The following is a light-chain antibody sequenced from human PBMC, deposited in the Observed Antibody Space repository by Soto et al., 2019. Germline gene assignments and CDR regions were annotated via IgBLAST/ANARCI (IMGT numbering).Light chain of an antibody. CDR1: QGISSW. CDR3: QQANSFPIT. J-gene: IGKJ5*01. V-gene: IGKV1D-12*01. Sequence: DIQMTQSPSSVSASVGARVTITCRASQGISSWLAWYQQKQGKVPNLLIYAASSLQSGVPSRFSGSGSGTDLTITISSLQPEDFETYYCQQANSFPITFGQGTRLEIK. CDR2: AAS.